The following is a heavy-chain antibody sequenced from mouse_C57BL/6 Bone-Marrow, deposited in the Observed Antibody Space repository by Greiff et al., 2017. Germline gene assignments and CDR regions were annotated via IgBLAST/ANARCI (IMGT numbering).Heavy chain of an antibody. CDR2: ITPSSGYT. CDR3: ANYYGSSSSY. Sequence: QVQLKESGAELAQPGASVKLSCKASGYTFTSYWMHWVKQRPGQGLEWIGYITPSSGYTKYNQKFKDKATLTADKSSSTAYMQLSSLTYEDSAVYYCANYYGSSSSYWGQGTLVTVSA. V-gene: IGHV1-7*01. J-gene: IGHJ3*01. CDR1: GYTFTSYW. D-gene: IGHD1-1*01.